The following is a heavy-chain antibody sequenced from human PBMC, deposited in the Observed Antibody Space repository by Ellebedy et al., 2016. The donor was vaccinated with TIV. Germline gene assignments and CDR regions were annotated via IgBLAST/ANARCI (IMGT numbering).Heavy chain of an antibody. J-gene: IGHJ6*02. D-gene: IGHD1-26*01. V-gene: IGHV4-31*11. CDR2: IYYSGST. CDR3: ARDAWDSGSYYYYYGMDV. Sequence: SETLSLXXAVSGGPISSGGYYWSWIRQHPGKGLEWIGYIYYSGSTYYNPSLKSRVTISVDTSKNQFSLKLSSVTAADTAVYYCARDAWDSGSYYYYYGMDVWGQGTTVTVSS. CDR1: GGPISSGGYY.